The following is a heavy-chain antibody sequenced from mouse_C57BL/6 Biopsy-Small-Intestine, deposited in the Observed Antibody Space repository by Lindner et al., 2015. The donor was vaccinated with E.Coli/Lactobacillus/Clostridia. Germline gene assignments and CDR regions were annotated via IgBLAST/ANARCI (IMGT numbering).Heavy chain of an antibody. CDR2: IYPGDGDT. V-gene: IGHV1-82*01. Sequence: VQLQESGPELVKPGASVKISCKASGYAFSSSWMNWVKQRPGKGLEWIGRIYPGDGDTNYNVKFKGKATLTADKSSSTAYMQLSRLTSEDSAVYFCASYGNFDYWGQGTTLTVSS. D-gene: IGHD2-1*01. CDR1: GYAFSSSW. J-gene: IGHJ2*01. CDR3: ASYGNFDY.